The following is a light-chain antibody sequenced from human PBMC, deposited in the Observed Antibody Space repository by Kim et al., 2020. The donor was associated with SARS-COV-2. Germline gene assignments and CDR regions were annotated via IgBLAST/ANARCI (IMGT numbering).Light chain of an antibody. CDR2: GAS. CDR1: QAVNDY. V-gene: IGKV1-9*01. J-gene: IGKJ4*01. Sequence: DIHLTQSPSFLSASVGDRVTITCRASQAVNDYVAWYQQKPGKAPKLLIYGASNLQSGVPSRFSGRGSGTEFTLTISSLQPEDFATYYCQQPNSYWLNFGGGTKVDIK. CDR3: QQPNSYWLN.